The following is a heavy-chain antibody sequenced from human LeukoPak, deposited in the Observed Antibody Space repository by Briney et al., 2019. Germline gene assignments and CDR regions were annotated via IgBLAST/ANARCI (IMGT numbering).Heavy chain of an antibody. J-gene: IGHJ4*02. D-gene: IGHD3-10*01. CDR3: ARRYVLLWCGEFSGDYYFDY. CDR1: GFTFDDYG. Sequence: GVSLRLSCAASGFTFDDYGMSWVRQAPGKGLEWVSGINWNGGSTGYADSVKGRFTISRDNAKNSLYLQVNSLRAEDTALYYCARRYVLLWCGEFSGDYYFDYWGQGTLVTVSS. CDR2: INWNGGST. V-gene: IGHV3-20*04.